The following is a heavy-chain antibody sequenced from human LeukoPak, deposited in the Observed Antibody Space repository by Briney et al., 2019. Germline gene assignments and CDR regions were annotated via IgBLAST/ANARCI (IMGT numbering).Heavy chain of an antibody. V-gene: IGHV4-38-2*02. Sequence: PSESLSLTCTVSGYSISSGYYWGWIRQPPGKGLEWIGSIYHSGSTYYNPSLKSRVTISVDTSKNQFSLKLSSVTAADTAVYYCARGKEATQASHDFVDPWGQGTLVTVSS. CDR3: ARGKEATQASHDFVDP. J-gene: IGHJ5*02. CDR1: GYSISSGYY. D-gene: IGHD3-3*01. CDR2: IYHSGST.